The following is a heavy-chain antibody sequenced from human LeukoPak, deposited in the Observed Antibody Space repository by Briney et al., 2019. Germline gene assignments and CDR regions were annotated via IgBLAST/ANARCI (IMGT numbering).Heavy chain of an antibody. D-gene: IGHD3-10*01. CDR1: GGSISSYY. J-gene: IGHJ5*02. V-gene: IGHV4-59*01. CDR2: IYYSGST. Sequence: SETLSLTCTVSGGSISSYYWSWIRQPPGKGLEWIGYIYYSGSTNYNPSLKSRVTISVDTSKNQFSLKLSSVTAADTAVYYCARGVGITMVRGARLKTYNWFDPWGQGTLVTVSS. CDR3: ARGVGITMVRGARLKTYNWFDP.